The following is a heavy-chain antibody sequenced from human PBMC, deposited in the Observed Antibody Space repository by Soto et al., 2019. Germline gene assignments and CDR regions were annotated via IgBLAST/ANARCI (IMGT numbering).Heavy chain of an antibody. Sequence: QVQLVESGGGVVQPGRSLRLSCAASGFTFSNYAMHWVRQAPGKGLEWVSVISYDGSSKTYGDSVKGRFTISRDNSKSTLYLQMNSLRPEDTAVYYCARRQQSSPRDFVGDWFDPWGQGTLVTVSS. V-gene: IGHV3-30-3*01. CDR1: GFTFSNYA. J-gene: IGHJ5*02. CDR2: ISYDGSSK. D-gene: IGHD2-21*02. CDR3: ARRQQSSPRDFVGDWFDP.